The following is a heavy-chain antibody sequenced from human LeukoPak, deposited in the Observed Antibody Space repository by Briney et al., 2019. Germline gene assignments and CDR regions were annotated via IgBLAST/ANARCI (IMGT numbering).Heavy chain of an antibody. CDR1: GYTLTSYY. CDR2: INPSGGST. V-gene: IGHV1-46*01. J-gene: IGHJ6*03. CDR3: ARGYYYYMDV. Sequence: ASVKVSCKASGYTLTSYYMHWVRQAPGQGLEWMGIINPSGGSTSYAQKFQGRVTMTRNTSISTAYMELSSLRSEDTAVYYCARGYYYYMDVWGKGTTVTISS.